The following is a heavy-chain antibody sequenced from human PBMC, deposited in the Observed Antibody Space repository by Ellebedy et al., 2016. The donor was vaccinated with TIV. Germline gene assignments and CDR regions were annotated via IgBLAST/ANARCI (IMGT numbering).Heavy chain of an antibody. J-gene: IGHJ3*02. V-gene: IGHV5-51*01. CDR1: GYSFTSYW. CDR3: ARRPTIFDVPDAFDI. Sequence: GESLKISXKGSGYSFTSYWIGWVRQMPGKGLEWMGIIYPGDSDTRYSPSFQGQVTISADKSISTAYLQWSSLKASDTAMYYCARRPTIFDVPDAFDIWGQGTMVTVSS. CDR2: IYPGDSDT. D-gene: IGHD3-3*01.